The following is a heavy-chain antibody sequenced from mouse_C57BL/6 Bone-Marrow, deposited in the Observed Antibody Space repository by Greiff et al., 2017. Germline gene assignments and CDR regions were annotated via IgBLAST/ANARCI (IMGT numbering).Heavy chain of an antibody. J-gene: IGHJ1*03. CDR1: GYTFTSYG. Sequence: QVQLQQSGAELARPGASVKLSCKASGYTFTSYGISWVKQRTGQGLEWIGEIYPRSGNTYYNEKFKGKATLTADKSSSTAYMELRSLTSEDSAVYFCARSVHYCGSSYSYFDVWGTGTTVTVSS. CDR2: IYPRSGNT. V-gene: IGHV1-81*01. D-gene: IGHD1-1*01. CDR3: ARSVHYCGSSYSYFDV.